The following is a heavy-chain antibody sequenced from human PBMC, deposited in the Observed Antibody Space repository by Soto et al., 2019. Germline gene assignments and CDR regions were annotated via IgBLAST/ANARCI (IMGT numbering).Heavy chain of an antibody. CDR2: IHGGNGDT. CDR1: GYIFSNYA. D-gene: IGHD2-2*01. J-gene: IGHJ5*02. V-gene: IGHV1-3*01. Sequence: QVQLVQSGAEVKKPGASVKLSCKASGYIFSNYAVQWVRQAPGESLEWMGWIHGGNGDTKYSQKFRERVIITRDTSASTSYMELSSLRPEDTAIYYCARVPRYTSDIVQVPAVMFADWFVPWGQGTLVTVSS. CDR3: ARVPRYTSDIVQVPAVMFADWFVP.